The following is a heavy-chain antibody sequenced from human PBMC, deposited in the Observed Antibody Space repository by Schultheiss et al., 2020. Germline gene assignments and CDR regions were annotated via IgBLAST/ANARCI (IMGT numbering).Heavy chain of an antibody. CDR1: GGSISSSSYY. CDR2: IYTSGST. J-gene: IGHJ4*02. CDR3: ARELRYYGSGSYYTQLDY. Sequence: SETLSLTCTVSGGSISSSSYYWSWIRQPAGKGLEWIGRIYTSGSTNYNPSLKSRVTMSVDTSKNQFSLKLSSVTAADTAVYYCARELRYYGSGSYYTQLDYWGQGTLVTVSS. D-gene: IGHD3-10*01. V-gene: IGHV4-61*02.